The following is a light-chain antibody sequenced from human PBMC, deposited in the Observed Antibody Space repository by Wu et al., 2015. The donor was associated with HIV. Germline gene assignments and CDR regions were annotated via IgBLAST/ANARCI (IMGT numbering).Light chain of an antibody. CDR2: DAS. CDR3: QHYDSPIT. CDR1: QSISSY. Sequence: DIQMTQSPSSLSASVGDRVTITCRASQSISSYLNWYQQRPGKAPKLLIYDASILETGVPSRFSGSGSGTDFTFTISSLQPEDIATYYCQHYDSPITFGPGTKVDLK. J-gene: IGKJ3*01. V-gene: IGKV1-33*01.